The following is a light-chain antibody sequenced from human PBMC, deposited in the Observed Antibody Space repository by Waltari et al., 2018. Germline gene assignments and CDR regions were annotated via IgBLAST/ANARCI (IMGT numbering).Light chain of an antibody. CDR1: GNVYNY. V-gene: IGKV1-39*01. J-gene: IGKJ3*01. CDR2: KAS. Sequence: DIQLTQSPPSLSASVGDSVTITCRASGNVYNYLNWFQQKPGKAPNLLLYKASTLQNGVPSIFRGSGSGTEYTFTISNLQSEDVGTYYCQHNYGTPLTFGPGTKLAIK. CDR3: QHNYGTPLT.